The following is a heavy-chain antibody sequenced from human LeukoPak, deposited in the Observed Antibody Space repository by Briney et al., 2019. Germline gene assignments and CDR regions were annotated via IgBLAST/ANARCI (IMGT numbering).Heavy chain of an antibody. J-gene: IGHJ4*02. CDR1: GFTFSSYA. Sequence: GGSLRLSCAASGFTFSSYAMSWFRQAPGKGLEWVSAISGSGGSTYYADSVKGRFTISRDNSKNTLYLQMNSLRAEDTAVYYCATSVWFGELFPFDYWGQGTLVTVSS. V-gene: IGHV3-23*01. D-gene: IGHD3-10*01. CDR2: ISGSGGST. CDR3: ATSVWFGELFPFDY.